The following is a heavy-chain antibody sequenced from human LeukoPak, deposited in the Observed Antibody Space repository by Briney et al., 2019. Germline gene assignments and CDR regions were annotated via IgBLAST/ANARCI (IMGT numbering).Heavy chain of an antibody. CDR1: GFTFSSYA. D-gene: IGHD6-13*01. V-gene: IGHV3-30-3*01. Sequence: GRSLRLSCAASGFTFSSYAMHWVRQAPGKGLEWVAVISYDGSNKYYADSVKGRFTISRDNSKNTLYLQMNSLRAEDTAVYYCARASIAAAGMIDYWGQGTLVTVSS. CDR2: ISYDGSNK. CDR3: ARASIAAAGMIDY. J-gene: IGHJ4*02.